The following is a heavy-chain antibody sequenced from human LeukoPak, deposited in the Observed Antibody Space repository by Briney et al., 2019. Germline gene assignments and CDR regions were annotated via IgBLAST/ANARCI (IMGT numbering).Heavy chain of an antibody. J-gene: IGHJ4*02. CDR3: ARLRDDSSGYSDY. CDR2: IYPGDSDT. Sequence: GESLQISCKGSGYSFSDFWIVWVRQMPGQGLEWMGIIYPGDSDTRYSPSFQGQVTISADKSISTAYLQWSSLKASDTAMYYCARLRDDSSGYSDYWGQGTLVTVSS. CDR1: GYSFSDFW. V-gene: IGHV5-51*01. D-gene: IGHD3-22*01.